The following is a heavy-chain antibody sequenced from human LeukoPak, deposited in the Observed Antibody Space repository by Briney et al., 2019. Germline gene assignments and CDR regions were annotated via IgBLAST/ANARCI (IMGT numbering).Heavy chain of an antibody. V-gene: IGHV4-39*01. Sequence: PSETLSLTCTVSGGSISSSSYYWGWIRQPLGKGLEWIGSIYYSGSTYYNPSLKSRVTISADTSKNQFSLKLSSVTAADTAVYYCARVGGNTAMVTTVDYWGQGTLVTVSS. CDR3: ARVGGNTAMVTTVDY. CDR1: GGSISSSSYY. D-gene: IGHD5-18*01. CDR2: IYYSGST. J-gene: IGHJ4*02.